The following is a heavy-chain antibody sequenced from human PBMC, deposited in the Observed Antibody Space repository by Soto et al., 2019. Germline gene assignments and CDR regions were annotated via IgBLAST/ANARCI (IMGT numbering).Heavy chain of an antibody. D-gene: IGHD6-13*01. CDR2: IYHSGST. CDR3: ARAGYSSSMKGAGIDY. V-gene: IGHV4-30-2*01. CDR1: GGSISSGGYS. Sequence: PSETLSLTCAVSGGSISSGGYSWSWIRQPPGKGLEWIGYIYHSGSTYYNPSLKSRVTISVDRSKNQFSLKLSSVTAADTAVYYCARAGYSSSMKGAGIDYWGQGTLVTVSS. J-gene: IGHJ4*02.